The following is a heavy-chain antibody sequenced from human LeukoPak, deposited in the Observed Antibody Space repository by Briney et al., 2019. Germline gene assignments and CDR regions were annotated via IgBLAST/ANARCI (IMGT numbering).Heavy chain of an antibody. CDR2: ISGSGSYT. J-gene: IGHJ4*02. CDR3: AREVAAAEGFYFDY. Sequence: PGGSLRLSCAASGFTVSDYSMSWVRQAPGKGLEWVSAISGSGSYTDYADSVKGRFTISRDNSKNTLYLQMNSLRAEDAAVYYCAREVAAAEGFYFDYWGQGTLVTVSS. V-gene: IGHV3-23*01. D-gene: IGHD6-13*01. CDR1: GFTVSDYS.